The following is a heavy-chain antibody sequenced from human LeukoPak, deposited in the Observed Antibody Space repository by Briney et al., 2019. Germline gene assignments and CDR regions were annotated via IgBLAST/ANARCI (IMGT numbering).Heavy chain of an antibody. CDR3: ARWRWLHRAFDI. J-gene: IGHJ3*02. CDR2: INHSGST. V-gene: IGHV4-39*07. CDR1: GGSISSSTYY. D-gene: IGHD5-12*01. Sequence: SETLSLTCTVSGGSISSSTYYWGWIRQPPGKGLEWIGEINHSGSTNYNPSLKSRVTISVDTSKNQFSLKLSSVTAADTAVYYCARWRWLHRAFDIWGQGTMVTVSS.